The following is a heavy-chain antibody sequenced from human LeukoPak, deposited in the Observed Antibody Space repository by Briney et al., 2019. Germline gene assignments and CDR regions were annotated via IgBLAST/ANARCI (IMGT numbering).Heavy chain of an antibody. V-gene: IGHV4-34*01. D-gene: IGHD2-15*01. CDR2: INHSGST. CDR3: ARDPDYCSGGSCYQGWFDP. CDR1: GGSFSGYY. Sequence: SETLSLTCAVYGGSFSGYYWSWIRQPPGKELEWIGEINHSGSTNYNPSLKSRVTISVDTSKNQFSLKLSSVTAADTAVYYCARDPDYCSGGSCYQGWFDPWGQGTLVTVSS. J-gene: IGHJ5*02.